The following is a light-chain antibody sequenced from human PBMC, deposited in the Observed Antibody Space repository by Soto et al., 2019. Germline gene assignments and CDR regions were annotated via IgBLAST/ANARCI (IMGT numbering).Light chain of an antibody. CDR2: GNS. V-gene: IGLV1-40*01. CDR3: QSYDSSLSAHYV. Sequence: QSVLTQPPSVSGAPGQRVTISCTGSSSNIGATYDVQWYQQLPGTAPKLLIYGNSNRPSGVPDRFSGSKSGTSASLAITGLQADDEADYYWQSYDSSLSAHYVFGTGTKVTDL. J-gene: IGLJ1*01. CDR1: SSNIGATYD.